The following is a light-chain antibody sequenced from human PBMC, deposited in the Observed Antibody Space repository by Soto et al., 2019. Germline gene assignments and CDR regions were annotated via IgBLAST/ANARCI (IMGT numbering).Light chain of an antibody. CDR2: GNH. Sequence: QSALTQPPSVSGAPGQTVIIPCSGSSSNVGAPYDVNWYRQLPGTVPKLLIYGNHNRPSGVPDRFSGSKSGTSASLAITGLQAEDEADYYCQSYDSSLSGYVFGTGTKVTVL. CDR3: QSYDSSLSGYV. V-gene: IGLV1-40*01. CDR1: SSNVGAPYD. J-gene: IGLJ1*01.